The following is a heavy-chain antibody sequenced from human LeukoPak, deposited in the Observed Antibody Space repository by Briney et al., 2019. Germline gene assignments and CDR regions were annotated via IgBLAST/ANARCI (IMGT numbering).Heavy chain of an antibody. CDR3: ARGPSYCDF. Sequence: SSETLSLTCTVSGGSISSDGFYWSWVRQHPGKGLEWIGYISYSGSTYYNPSLKSRVSVSLDTSKSQFSLKLTSVTAADTAVYFCARGPSYCDFWGQGTLVTVSS. J-gene: IGHJ4*02. V-gene: IGHV4-31*03. CDR2: ISYSGST. CDR1: GGSISSDGFY.